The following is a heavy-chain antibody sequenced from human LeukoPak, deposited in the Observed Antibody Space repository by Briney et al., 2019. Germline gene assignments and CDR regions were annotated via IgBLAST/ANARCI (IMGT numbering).Heavy chain of an antibody. CDR1: GLIFSTYA. J-gene: IGHJ3*02. CDR2: LSYDGSNK. V-gene: IGHV3-30-3*01. D-gene: IGHD4-17*01. CDR3: AKDRSDYGGYPPGAFDI. Sequence: PGGSLRLSCAASGLIFSTYAMHWVRQAPGKGLEWVALLSYDGSNKYYADSVKGRFTISRDNSKNTLYLQMNSLGAEDTAVYFCAKDRSDYGGYPPGAFDIWGQGTMVTVSS.